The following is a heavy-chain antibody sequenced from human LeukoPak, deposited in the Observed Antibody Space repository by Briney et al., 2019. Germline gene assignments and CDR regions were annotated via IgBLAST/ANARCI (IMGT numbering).Heavy chain of an antibody. D-gene: IGHD1-1*01. V-gene: IGHV3-48*03. CDR3: ARESRTVANEFDY. CDR1: GFTFSSYW. J-gene: IGHJ4*02. CDR2: ISTSGSTI. Sequence: GGSLRLSCAASGFTFSSYWMSWVRQAPGKGLEWVSYISTSGSTIYYADSVKGRFTISRDNAKNSLYLQMNSLRVEDTAIYYCARESRTVANEFDYWGQGTLVTVSS.